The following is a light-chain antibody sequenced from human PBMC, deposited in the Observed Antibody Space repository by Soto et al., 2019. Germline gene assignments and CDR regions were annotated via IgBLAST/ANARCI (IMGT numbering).Light chain of an antibody. J-gene: IGKJ5*01. V-gene: IGKV3D-20*02. CDR3: QQRSNWPPIT. CDR2: DAS. Sequence: EIVMTQSPASLSVSPGERATLSCRAIQSVSSSYLAWYQQKPGQAPRLLIYDASNRATGIPARFSGSGSGTDFTLTISGLEPEDFAVYYCQQRSNWPPITFGQGTRLEIK. CDR1: QSVSSSY.